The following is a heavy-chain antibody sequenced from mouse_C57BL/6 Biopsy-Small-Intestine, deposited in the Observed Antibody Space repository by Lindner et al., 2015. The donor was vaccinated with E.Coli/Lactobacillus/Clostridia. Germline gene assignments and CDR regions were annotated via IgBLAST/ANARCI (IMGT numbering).Heavy chain of an antibody. J-gene: IGHJ4*01. CDR3: ARDGSSYAMDY. Sequence: VQLQESGGGLVKPGGSLKLPCAASGFTFSDYGMHWVRQAPEKGLEWVAYISSGSSIIYYADTMKGRFTISRDNAKNTLFLQMTSLRSEDTAMYYCARDGSSYAMDYWGQGTSVTVSS. V-gene: IGHV5-17*01. D-gene: IGHD1-1*01. CDR2: ISSGSSII. CDR1: GFTFSDYG.